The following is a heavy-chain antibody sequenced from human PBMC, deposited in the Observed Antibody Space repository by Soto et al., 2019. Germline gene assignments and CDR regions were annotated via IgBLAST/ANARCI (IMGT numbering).Heavy chain of an antibody. CDR2: ISAYNGNT. V-gene: IGHV1-18*01. J-gene: IGHJ5*02. CDR1: GYTFTSYD. Sequence: ASVKVSCKASGYTFTSYDISWVRQAPGQGLEWMGWISAYNGNTNYAQKLQGRVAMTTDTSTSTAYMELRSLRSDDTAVYYCAREPSPGVSPTWFDPWGQGTLVTVSS. CDR3: AREPSPGVSPTWFDP. D-gene: IGHD3-10*01.